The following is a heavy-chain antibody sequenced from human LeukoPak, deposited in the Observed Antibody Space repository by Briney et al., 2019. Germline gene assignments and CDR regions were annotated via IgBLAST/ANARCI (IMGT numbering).Heavy chain of an antibody. V-gene: IGHV3-74*01. Sequence: GGSLRLSRTASGFTFSDYWMHWVRHAPGKGLVWVSRINTDGSSTTYADSVKGRFTISRDNAKNTLYLQMNSLRAEDTAVYYCARGYASTIGRGDFDYWGQGTLVTVSS. J-gene: IGHJ4*02. D-gene: IGHD5/OR15-5a*01. CDR2: INTDGSST. CDR3: ARGYASTIGRGDFDY. CDR1: GFTFSDYW.